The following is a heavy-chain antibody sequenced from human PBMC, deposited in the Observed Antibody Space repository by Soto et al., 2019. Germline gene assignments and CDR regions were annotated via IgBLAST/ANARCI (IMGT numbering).Heavy chain of an antibody. D-gene: IGHD2-8*01. J-gene: IGHJ6*02. CDR3: ARGRNGVFPYYYYGMDV. Sequence: PGGSLRLSCAASGFTFSSCDMHWVRQAPGKGLEWVAVISYDGSNKYYADSVKGRFTISRDNSKNTLYLQMNSLRAEDTAVYYCARGRNGVFPYYYYGMDVWGQGTTVTVSS. V-gene: IGHV3-30-3*01. CDR2: ISYDGSNK. CDR1: GFTFSSCD.